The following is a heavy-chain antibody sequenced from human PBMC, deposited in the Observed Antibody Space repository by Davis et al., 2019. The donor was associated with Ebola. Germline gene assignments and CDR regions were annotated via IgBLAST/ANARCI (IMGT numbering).Heavy chain of an antibody. D-gene: IGHD6-19*01. CDR1: GGSVSSFTNY. J-gene: IGHJ4*02. Sequence: PSETLSLTCTVSGGSVSSFTNYWSWIRQSPGKGLEWIATIYYSGSTYYNPSLKSRLTVSVDTSTNEFSLKLTSVSAADTAVYYCARNSSGFGHFDFWGQGTLVTVSS. CDR3: ARNSSGFGHFDF. V-gene: IGHV4-39*07. CDR2: IYYSGST.